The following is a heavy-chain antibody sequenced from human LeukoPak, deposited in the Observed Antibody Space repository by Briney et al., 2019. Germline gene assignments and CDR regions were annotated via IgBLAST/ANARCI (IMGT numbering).Heavy chain of an antibody. CDR2: IYYSGST. V-gene: IGHV4-31*03. Sequence: SQTLSLTCTVSGGSISSGGDYWSWIPQHPGEGLEWIGYIYYSGSTYYNPSLKSRITISVDTSKTQFSLKLSSVTAADTAVYYCARGRSKGELPTYNWFDPWGQGTLVTVSS. CDR1: GGSISSGGDY. D-gene: IGHD1-26*01. J-gene: IGHJ5*02. CDR3: ARGRSKGELPTYNWFDP.